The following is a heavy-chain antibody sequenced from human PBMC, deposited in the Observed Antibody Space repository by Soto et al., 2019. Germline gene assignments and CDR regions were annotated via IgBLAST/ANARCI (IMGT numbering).Heavy chain of an antibody. CDR3: ARSGSYYATYDY. Sequence: ASVKVSCKASGYTFTSYAMHWVRQAPGQRLERMGWINAGNGNTKYSQKFQGRVTITRDTSASTAYMELSSLRSEDTAVYYCARSGSYYATYDYWGQGALVTVSS. D-gene: IGHD3-10*01. J-gene: IGHJ4*02. V-gene: IGHV1-3*01. CDR1: GYTFTSYA. CDR2: INAGNGNT.